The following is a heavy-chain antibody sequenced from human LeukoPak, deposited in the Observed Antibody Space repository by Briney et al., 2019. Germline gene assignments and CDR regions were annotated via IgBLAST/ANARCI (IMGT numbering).Heavy chain of an antibody. V-gene: IGHV3-30*02. CDR1: GFTFSSYG. Sequence: GGSLRLSCAASGFTFSSYGMHWVRQAPGKGLEWVAFIRYDGSNKYYADSVKGRFTISRDNSKNTLYLQMNSLRAEDTAVYYCAEDGQWELLQGAFDIWGQGTMVTVSS. D-gene: IGHD1-26*01. J-gene: IGHJ3*02. CDR2: IRYDGSNK. CDR3: AEDGQWELLQGAFDI.